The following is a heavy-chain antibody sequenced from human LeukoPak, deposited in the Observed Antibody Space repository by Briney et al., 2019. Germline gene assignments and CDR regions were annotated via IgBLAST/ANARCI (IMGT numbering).Heavy chain of an antibody. CDR3: ARGYCSGGSCYPFDY. Sequence: GASVKVSCKASGGTFSSYAIRWVRQAPGQGLEWMGRIIPIFGIANYAQKFQGRVTITADKSTSTAYMELSSLRSEDTAVYYCARGYCSGGSCYPFDYWGQGTLVTVSS. J-gene: IGHJ4*02. V-gene: IGHV1-69*04. CDR1: GGTFSSYA. CDR2: IIPIFGIA. D-gene: IGHD2-15*01.